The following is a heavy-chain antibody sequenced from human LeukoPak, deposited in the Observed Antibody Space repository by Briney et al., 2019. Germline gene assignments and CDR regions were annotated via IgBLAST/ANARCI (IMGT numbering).Heavy chain of an antibody. V-gene: IGHV4-39*01. D-gene: IGHD6-19*01. J-gene: IGHJ6*02. CDR3: ARLEGSGWPYYCMDV. Sequence: PSETLSLTCTVSGGSISSISYYWGWLRQPPGQGLEWIGSIDYSESTYYNPSVKSRVTISVDTSKNQFCLKLSSVTAADTAVYYCARLEGSGWPYYCMDVWGQGTTVTVSS. CDR1: GGSISSISYY. CDR2: IDYSEST.